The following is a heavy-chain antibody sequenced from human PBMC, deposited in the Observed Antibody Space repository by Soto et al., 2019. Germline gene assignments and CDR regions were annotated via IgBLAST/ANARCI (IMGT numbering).Heavy chain of an antibody. CDR1: GYSFTTSG. D-gene: IGHD4-17*01. V-gene: IGHV1-18*01. CDR3: ARRLYGDYDY. Sequence: ASVKVSCKASGYSFTTSGITWVRQAPGQGLEWMGWISAYNGNTNYAQNLQDRVTLTTDTSTSTAYMELRSLRSDDTAVYYCARRLYGDYDYWGQGTLVTVSS. J-gene: IGHJ4*02. CDR2: ISAYNGNT.